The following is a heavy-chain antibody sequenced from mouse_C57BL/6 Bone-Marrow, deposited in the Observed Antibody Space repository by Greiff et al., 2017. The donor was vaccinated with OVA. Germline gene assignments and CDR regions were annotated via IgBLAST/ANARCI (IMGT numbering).Heavy chain of an antibody. CDR2: IHPSDSDT. CDR1: GYTFTSYW. Sequence: QVQLQQPGAELVKPGASVKVSCKASGYTFTSYWMHWVKQRPGQGLEWIGSIHPSDSDTNYNQKFKGKATLTVDKSSSTAYMQLSSLTSDASAVYYCAIHSSGRGFAYWGQGTLVTVSA. V-gene: IGHV1-74*01. D-gene: IGHD3-2*02. J-gene: IGHJ3*01. CDR3: AIHSSGRGFAY.